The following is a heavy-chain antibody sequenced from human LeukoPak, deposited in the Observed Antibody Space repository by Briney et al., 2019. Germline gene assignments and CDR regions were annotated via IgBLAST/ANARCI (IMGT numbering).Heavy chain of an antibody. J-gene: IGHJ4*02. Sequence: GESLKIAFKGSGYSFTSYWIGWVRQMPGKGLEWMGIIYPGDSDTRYSPSFQGQVTISADKSLSTAYLQWSSLKASDTAMYYCARPHCSSTSFYFYFDYWGQGTLVTVSS. CDR2: IYPGDSDT. V-gene: IGHV5-51*01. CDR3: ARPHCSSTSFYFYFDY. D-gene: IGHD2-2*01. CDR1: GYSFTSYW.